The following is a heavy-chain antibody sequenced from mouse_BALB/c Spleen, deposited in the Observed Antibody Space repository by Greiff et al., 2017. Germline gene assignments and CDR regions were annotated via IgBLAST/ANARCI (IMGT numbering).Heavy chain of an antibody. Sequence: EVKLMESGGGLVQPGGSLRLSCATSGFTFTDYYMSWVRQPPGKALEWLGFIRNKANGYTTEYSASVKGRFTISRDNSQSILYLQMNTLRAEDSATYYCARDSRAMDYWGQGTSVTVSS. J-gene: IGHJ4*01. CDR3: ARDSRAMDY. V-gene: IGHV7-3*02. CDR2: IRNKANGYTT. CDR1: GFTFTDYY.